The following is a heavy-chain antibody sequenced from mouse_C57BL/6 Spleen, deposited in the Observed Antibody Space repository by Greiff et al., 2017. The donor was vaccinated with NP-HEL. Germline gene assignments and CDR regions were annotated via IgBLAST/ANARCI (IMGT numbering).Heavy chain of an antibody. CDR1: GYTFTEYT. D-gene: IGHD2-2*01. CDR3: ARHEGEGDYGYDDYFDY. CDR2: FYPGSGSI. Sequence: VQLQQSGAELVKPGASVKLSCKASGYTFTEYTIHWVKQRSGQGLEWIGWFYPGSGSIKYNEKFKDKATLTADKSSSTVYMELSRLTSEDSAVYFCARHEGEGDYGYDDYFDYWGQGTTLTVSS. J-gene: IGHJ2*01. V-gene: IGHV1-62-2*01.